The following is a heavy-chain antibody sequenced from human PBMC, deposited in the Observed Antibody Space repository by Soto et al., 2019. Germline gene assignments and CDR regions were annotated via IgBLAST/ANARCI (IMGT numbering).Heavy chain of an antibody. CDR2: MFYSGGT. D-gene: IGHD2-15*01. CDR3: AGSRSRRVIVDY. J-gene: IGHJ4*02. CDR1: GTSLRIYS. V-gene: IGHV4-59*13. Sequence: PSETLSLTCTVSGTSLRIYSWTWVRQPPGKGLEWIGDMFYSGGTNYNPSLKSRINMSLDTSKNQFSLRLSSVAAADTAVYFCAGSRSRRVIVDYWGQGALVTVS.